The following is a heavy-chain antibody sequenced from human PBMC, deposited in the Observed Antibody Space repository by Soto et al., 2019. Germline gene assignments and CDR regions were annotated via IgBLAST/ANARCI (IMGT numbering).Heavy chain of an antibody. D-gene: IGHD3-10*01. CDR1: GGSFSGYY. CDR2: INHGGST. Sequence: PSETLSLTCAVYGGSFSGYYWSWIRQPPGKGLEWIGEINHGGSTNYNPSLKSRVTISVDTSKKQISLRLYSVTAADTAVYYCARGLILWFGELSRRGGYYYYMDVWGKGTTVTVSS. V-gene: IGHV4-34*01. CDR3: ARGLILWFGELSRRGGYYYYMDV. J-gene: IGHJ6*03.